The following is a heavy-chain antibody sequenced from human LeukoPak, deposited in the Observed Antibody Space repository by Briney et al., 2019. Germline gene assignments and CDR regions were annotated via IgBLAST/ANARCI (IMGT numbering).Heavy chain of an antibody. CDR3: ARGKIYYDILTGYPTDDAFHI. CDR2: INHSGST. CDR1: GGSISSYY. Sequence: PSETLSLTCTVSGGSISSYYWSWIRQPPGKGLEWIGEINHSGSTNYNPSLKNRVTISVDTSKNQFSLKLSSVTAADTAVYYCARGKIYYDILTGYPTDDAFHIWGQGTMVTVSS. V-gene: IGHV4-34*01. J-gene: IGHJ3*02. D-gene: IGHD3-9*01.